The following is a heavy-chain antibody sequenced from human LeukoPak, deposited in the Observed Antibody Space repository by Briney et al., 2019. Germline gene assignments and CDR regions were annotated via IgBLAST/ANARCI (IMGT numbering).Heavy chain of an antibody. J-gene: IGHJ4*02. D-gene: IGHD2-15*01. V-gene: IGHV3-23*01. CDR2: ISGSGGST. CDR1: GFTFSSYG. Sequence: GGSLRLSCAASGFTFSSYGMSWVRQAPGKGLEWVSAISGSGGSTYYADSVKGRFTISRDNSKNTLYLQMNSLRAEDTAVYYCAKVNYCSGGSCSMFFDYWGQGTLVTVSS. CDR3: AKVNYCSGGSCSMFFDY.